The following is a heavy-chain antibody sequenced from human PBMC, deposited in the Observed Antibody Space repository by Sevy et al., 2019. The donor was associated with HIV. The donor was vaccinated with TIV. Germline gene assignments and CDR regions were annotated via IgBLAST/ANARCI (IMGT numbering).Heavy chain of an antibody. CDR2: MNHSGTV. V-gene: IGHV4-34*01. Sequence: SETLSLTCGVFDGTFVGHYWTWIRQTPGKGLEWIGEMNHSGTVNYNPSLKSRVTMSVDTSNNQFSLRLNSVTAADTAVYYCARTATVTISALDSWGQGTLVTVSS. CDR3: ARTATVTISALDS. CDR1: DGTFVGHY. J-gene: IGHJ4*02. D-gene: IGHD4-17*01.